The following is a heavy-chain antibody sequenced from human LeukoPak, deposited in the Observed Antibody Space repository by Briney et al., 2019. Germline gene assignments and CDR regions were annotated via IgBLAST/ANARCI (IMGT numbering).Heavy chain of an antibody. D-gene: IGHD4-17*01. J-gene: IGHJ4*02. CDR3: ARGGYGAHMG. CDR1: GFTLRSSG. Sequence: PGGSLRLSCAASGFTLRSSGMHWVRQSPGEALVWVSGINSDGSSPNYVDSVKGRFTISRDNAKNEFYLQMNSLRADDSAVYYCARGGYGAHMGWGQGILVSVSS. CDR2: INSDGSSP. V-gene: IGHV3-74*01.